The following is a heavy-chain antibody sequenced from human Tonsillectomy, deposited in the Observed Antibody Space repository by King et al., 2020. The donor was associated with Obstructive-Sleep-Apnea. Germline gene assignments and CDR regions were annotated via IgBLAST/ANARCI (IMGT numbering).Heavy chain of an antibody. D-gene: IGHD5-18*01. CDR3: ARDRMYTAMVKIYYYYGMDV. Sequence: QLVQSGAEVMKPGASVKVSCKASGYTFTGYYMHWVRQAPGQGLEWMGWINPNSGGTNYAQKFQGRVTMTRDTSISTAYMELSRLRSDDTAVYYCARDRMYTAMVKIYYYYGMDVWGQGTTVTVSS. V-gene: IGHV1-2*02. CDR2: INPNSGGT. CDR1: GYTFTGYY. J-gene: IGHJ6*02.